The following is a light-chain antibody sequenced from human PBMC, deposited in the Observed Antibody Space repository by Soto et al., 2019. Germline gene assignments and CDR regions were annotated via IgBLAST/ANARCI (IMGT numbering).Light chain of an antibody. V-gene: IGLV2-14*01. CDR3: SSYRSSSTLYV. CDR2: DVS. J-gene: IGLJ1*01. CDR1: SSDVGGYNY. Sequence: QSALTQPASVSGSPGQSITISCTGTSSDVGGYNYVSWYQQHPGKAPKLMIYDVSNRPPGVSNRFSGSKSGNTASLTISGLQAEDEADYYCSSYRSSSTLYVFGTGTKVTVL.